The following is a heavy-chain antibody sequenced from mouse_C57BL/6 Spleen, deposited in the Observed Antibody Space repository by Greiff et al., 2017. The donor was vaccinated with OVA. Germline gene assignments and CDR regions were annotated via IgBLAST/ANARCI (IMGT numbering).Heavy chain of an antibody. D-gene: IGHD5-1*01. CDR3: ARYLSYAMDY. V-gene: IGHV1-55*01. CDR1: GYTFTSYW. CDR2: IYPGSGST. Sequence: VQLQQSGAELVKPGASVKMSCKASGYTFTSYWITWVKQRPGQGLEWIGDIYPGSGSTNYNEKFKSKATLTVDTSSSTAYMQLSSLTSDDSAVYYCARYLSYAMDYWGQGTSVTVSS. J-gene: IGHJ4*01.